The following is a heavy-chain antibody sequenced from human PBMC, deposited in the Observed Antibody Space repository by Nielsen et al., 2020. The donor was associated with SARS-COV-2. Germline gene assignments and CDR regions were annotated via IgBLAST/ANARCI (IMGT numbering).Heavy chain of an antibody. V-gene: IGHV3-64*01. Sequence: GESLKISCAASGFTFSSYAMHWVRQAPGKGLEYVSAISSNGGSTYYANSVKGRFTISRDNSKNTLYLQMNSLRAEDTAVYYCARDLPLIQLWPGIGYWGQGTLVTVSS. CDR2: ISSNGGST. CDR1: GFTFSSYA. J-gene: IGHJ4*02. D-gene: IGHD5-18*01. CDR3: ARDLPLIQLWPGIGY.